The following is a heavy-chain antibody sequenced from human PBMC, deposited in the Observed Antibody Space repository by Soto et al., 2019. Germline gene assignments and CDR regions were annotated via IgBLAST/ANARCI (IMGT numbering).Heavy chain of an antibody. V-gene: IGHV3-23*04. D-gene: IGHD1-1*01. Sequence: EVHLVGSGGGLIQPGGSLRLSCAASGFAFNNYAMSWVRQVPGKGLEWVSAISGGGGSTFYADSVKGRFTISRDNSKNTLYLQMESLRAEDTALYYCARSEMTYNWNDWGQGTLVTVSS. CDR2: ISGGGGST. CDR1: GFAFNNYA. CDR3: ARSEMTYNWND. J-gene: IGHJ4*02.